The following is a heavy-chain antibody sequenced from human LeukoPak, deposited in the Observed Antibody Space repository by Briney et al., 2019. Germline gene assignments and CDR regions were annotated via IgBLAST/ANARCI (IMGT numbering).Heavy chain of an antibody. J-gene: IGHJ6*04. V-gene: IGHV1-2*02. CDR2: INPNSGGT. D-gene: IGHD3-10*01. CDR3: AAARLLMVRGTGLDV. CDR1: GYTFTGYY. Sequence: ASVKVSCKASGYTFTGYYMHWVRQAPGQGLEWMGWINPNSGGTNYAQKFQGRVTMTRDTSISTAYMELSRLRSDDTAVYCCAAARLLMVRGTGLDVWGKGTTVTVSS.